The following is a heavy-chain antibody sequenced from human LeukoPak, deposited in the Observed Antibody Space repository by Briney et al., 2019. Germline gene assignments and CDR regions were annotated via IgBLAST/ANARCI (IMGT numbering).Heavy chain of an antibody. Sequence: GESLKISCKGSGYSFPSYWIGWVRQMPGKGLEWMGIIYPGDSDTRYSPSFQGQVTISADKSISTAYLQWSSLKASDTAMYYCARGYCSSTSCYKFAFDIWGQGTMVTVSS. D-gene: IGHD2-2*02. J-gene: IGHJ3*02. CDR1: GYSFPSYW. CDR3: ARGYCSSTSCYKFAFDI. V-gene: IGHV5-51*01. CDR2: IYPGDSDT.